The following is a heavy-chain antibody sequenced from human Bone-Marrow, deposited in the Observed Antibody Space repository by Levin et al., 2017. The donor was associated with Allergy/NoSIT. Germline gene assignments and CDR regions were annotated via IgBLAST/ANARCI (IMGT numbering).Heavy chain of an antibody. D-gene: IGHD3-16*01. V-gene: IGHV3-7*01. Sequence: ESLKISCVTSGFTFSDFWMSWVRQAPGKGLEWVANINQDGIKKYYVDSVRGRFTISRDNATKSIYLQMNSLRVEDTAVYHCTAQGVWGRGTLVTVSS. J-gene: IGHJ1*01. CDR2: INQDGIKK. CDR1: GFTFSDFW. CDR3: TAQGV.